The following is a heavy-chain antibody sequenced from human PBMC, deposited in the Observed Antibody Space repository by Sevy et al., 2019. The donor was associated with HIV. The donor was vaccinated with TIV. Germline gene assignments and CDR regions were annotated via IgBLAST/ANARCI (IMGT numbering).Heavy chain of an antibody. CDR2: IYHSASI. CDR1: GGAITSGDYY. D-gene: IGHD5-18*01. CDR3: ARERGYTYLIMDI. V-gene: IGHV4-30-4*01. J-gene: IGHJ4*02. Sequence: SETLSLTCTVSGGAITSGDYYWNWIRQPPGKGLEWIGYIYHSASIFYNPSLQSRAIISQDTSKNQFSLKLSSVTAADTAVYFCARERGYTYLIMDIWGQGTPVTVSS.